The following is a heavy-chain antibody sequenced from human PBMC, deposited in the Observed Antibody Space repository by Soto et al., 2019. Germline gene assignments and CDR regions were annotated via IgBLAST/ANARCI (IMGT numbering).Heavy chain of an antibody. CDR1: GGSFSGYY. D-gene: IGHD3-3*01. V-gene: IGHV4-34*01. J-gene: IGHJ4*02. Sequence: SETLSLTCAVYGGSFSGYYWSWIRQPPGKGLEWIGEINHSGSTNYNPSLKSRVTISVDTSKNQFSLELSSVTAADTAVYYCARGRYDFWSGYYTGSLPPYFDYWGQGTLVTVSS. CDR2: INHSGST. CDR3: ARGRYDFWSGYYTGSLPPYFDY.